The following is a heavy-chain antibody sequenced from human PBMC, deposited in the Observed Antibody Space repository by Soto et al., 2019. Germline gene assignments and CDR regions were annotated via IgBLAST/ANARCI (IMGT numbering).Heavy chain of an antibody. V-gene: IGHV2-5*02. CDR1: GFSVSTSGVG. CDR2: IYWDDDK. J-gene: IGHJ6*02. Sequence: QITLKESGPTVVKPTQTLTLTCTLSGFSVSTSGVGVGWIRQPPGKALEWLALIYWDDDKRYSPSLKSRLTITKDTSKNQVVLTMTNIDPVDTATYYCAHSKFGGSGSLGMDVWGQGTTVTVSS. CDR3: AHSKFGGSGSLGMDV. D-gene: IGHD3-10*01.